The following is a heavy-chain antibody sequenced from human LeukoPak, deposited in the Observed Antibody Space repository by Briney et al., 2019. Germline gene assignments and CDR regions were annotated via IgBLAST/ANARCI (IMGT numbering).Heavy chain of an antibody. D-gene: IGHD3-3*01. CDR1: GGSISSGGYY. J-gene: IGHJ3*02. CDR2: IYYSGST. CDR3: ARSYDFWSGYSQAFDI. V-gene: IGHV4-61*08. Sequence: SQTLSLTCTVSGGSISSGGYYWSWIRQPPGKGLEWVGYIYYSGSTNYNPSLKSRVTISVDTSKNQFSLKLSSVTAADTAVYYCARSYDFWSGYSQAFDIWGQGTMVTVSS.